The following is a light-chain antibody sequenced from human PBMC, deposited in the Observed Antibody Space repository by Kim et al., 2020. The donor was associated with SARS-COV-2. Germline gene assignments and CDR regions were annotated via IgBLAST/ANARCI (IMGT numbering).Light chain of an antibody. Sequence: GANYTNSFPASLSNIGYNLVSWYQQPPRTAPKLLIYDSNKRPSGIPDRFSGSQSGTSATLAITGLQTGDEADYYCGTWDSSLNGFVFGTGTKVTVL. V-gene: IGLV1-51*01. CDR3: GTWDSSLNGFV. J-gene: IGLJ1*01. CDR2: DSN. CDR1: LSNIGYNL.